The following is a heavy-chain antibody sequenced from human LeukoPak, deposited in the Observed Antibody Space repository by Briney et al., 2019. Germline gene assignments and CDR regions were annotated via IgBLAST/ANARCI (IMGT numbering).Heavy chain of an antibody. CDR2: IWCDGSNK. CDR3: ARDARITIFGVVTPNWFDP. J-gene: IGHJ5*02. Sequence: GGSLRLSCAASGFTFSSYGMHWVRQAPGKGLEWVAVIWCDGSNKYYADSVKGRFTISRDNSKNTLYLQMNSLRAEDTAVYYCARDARITIFGVVTPNWFDPWGQGTLVTVSS. D-gene: IGHD3-3*01. V-gene: IGHV3-33*01. CDR1: GFTFSSYG.